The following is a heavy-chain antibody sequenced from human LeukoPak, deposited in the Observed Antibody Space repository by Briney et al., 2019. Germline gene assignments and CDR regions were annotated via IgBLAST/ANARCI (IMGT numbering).Heavy chain of an antibody. Sequence: GGSLRLSCAASGFIVNTNYMTWVRQAPGRGLEWVSFIYADGNTYYADSVKGRLTISRDISKNAVYLQMNSLRAEDTAVYYCARNSDGDANFDSWGQGTLVTVSS. CDR3: ARNSDGDANFDS. V-gene: IGHV3-53*01. J-gene: IGHJ4*02. CDR1: GFIVNTNY. D-gene: IGHD4-23*01. CDR2: IYADGNT.